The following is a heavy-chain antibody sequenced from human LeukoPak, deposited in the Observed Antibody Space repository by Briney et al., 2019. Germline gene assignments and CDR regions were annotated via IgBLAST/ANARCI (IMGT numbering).Heavy chain of an antibody. V-gene: IGHV3-23*01. J-gene: IGHJ5*02. CDR1: GFTFSSYA. D-gene: IGHD3-10*01. Sequence: GGSLRLSCAASGFTFSSYAMSWVRQAPGKGLEWVSAISGSGGSTYYADSVKGRFTISRDNSKNTLYLQMNSLRAEDTAVYYCAKEIVRSGSYYDAENSFDPWGQGTLVTVSS. CDR3: AKEIVRSGSYYDAENSFDP. CDR2: ISGSGGST.